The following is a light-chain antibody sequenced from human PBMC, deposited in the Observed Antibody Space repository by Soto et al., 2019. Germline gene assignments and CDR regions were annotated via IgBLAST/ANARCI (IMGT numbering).Light chain of an antibody. CDR1: SSDVGGYNY. V-gene: IGLV2-14*01. Sequence: QSASVSGSPGQSITISCTGTSSDVGGYNYVSWYQQHPGKAPKLMIYEVSNRPSGVSNRFSGSKSGNTASLTISGLQAEDEADYYCSSYTSSSTVVFGGGTKLTVL. CDR3: SSYTSSSTVV. J-gene: IGLJ2*01. CDR2: EVS.